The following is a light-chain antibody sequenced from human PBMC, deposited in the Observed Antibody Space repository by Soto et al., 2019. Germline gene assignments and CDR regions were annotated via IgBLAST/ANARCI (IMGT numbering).Light chain of an antibody. CDR1: QSVSSSY. V-gene: IGKV3-20*01. Sequence: DIVLTQSPGTLSLSPGDRATLSCRASQSVSSSYLAWYQQKPGQAPRLLIYGTSSRAKGTPDRFSGSGSGTDFPLTISRLEPEEFAVYCCQQSGYSPPWTFGQGTKVEIK. CDR3: QQSGYSPPWT. CDR2: GTS. J-gene: IGKJ1*01.